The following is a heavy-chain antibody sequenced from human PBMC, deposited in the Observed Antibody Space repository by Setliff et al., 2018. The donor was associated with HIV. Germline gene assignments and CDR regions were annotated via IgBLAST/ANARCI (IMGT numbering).Heavy chain of an antibody. D-gene: IGHD3-22*01. V-gene: IGHV3-21*01. J-gene: IGHJ4*02. CDR1: GFTFTNYS. CDR3: AREGGSSGYCGYFDY. Sequence: PGGSLRLSCSASGFTFTNYSMNWVRQPPGKGLEWVSSISSTSAYTYYADSVKGRFTISRDNARKSLYLQMNSLRAEDTAVYYCAREGGSSGYCGYFDYWGQGTLVTVSS. CDR2: ISSTSAYT.